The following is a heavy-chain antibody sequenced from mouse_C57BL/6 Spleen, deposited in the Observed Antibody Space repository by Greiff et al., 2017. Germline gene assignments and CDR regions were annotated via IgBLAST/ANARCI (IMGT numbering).Heavy chain of an antibody. CDR2: INPGSGGT. D-gene: IGHD2-4*01. CDR3: ARREIYYDSLNFDY. V-gene: IGHV1-54*01. J-gene: IGHJ2*01. CDR1: GYAFTNYL. Sequence: VHLVESGAELVRPGTSVKVSCKASGYAFTNYLIEWVKQRPGQGLEWIGVINPGSGGTNYNEKFKGKATLTADKSSSTAYMQLSSLTSEDSAVYFCARREIYYDSLNFDYWGQGTTLTVSS.